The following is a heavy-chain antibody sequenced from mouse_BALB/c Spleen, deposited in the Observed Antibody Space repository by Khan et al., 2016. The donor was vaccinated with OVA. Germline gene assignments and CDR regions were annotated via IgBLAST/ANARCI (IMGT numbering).Heavy chain of an antibody. CDR3: TRDGYSPWFAY. Sequence: VQLKESGAELVRPGALVKLSCKASGFNIKDYYMHWVKQRPEQGLVWIGRIDPENGNTIYDPKFQGKASKTSDTSSNTAYLQLSSLTSEDTAVYYCTRDGYSPWFAYWGQGTLVTVSA. V-gene: IGHV14-1*02. D-gene: IGHD2-3*01. CDR1: GFNIKDYY. J-gene: IGHJ3*01. CDR2: IDPENGNT.